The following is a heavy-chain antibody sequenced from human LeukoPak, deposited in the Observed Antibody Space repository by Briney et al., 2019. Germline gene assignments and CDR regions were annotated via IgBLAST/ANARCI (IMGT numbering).Heavy chain of an antibody. J-gene: IGHJ4*02. D-gene: IGHD5-18*01. Sequence: GGSLRLSCAASGFTFSSYAMSWVRQAPGKGLEWVALISYNGGVRYYADSVRGRFTISRDNSKNTVYLQMNSLRTEDTAVYYCLTEDTPTVFDYWGQGTLVTVSS. CDR3: LTEDTPTVFDY. V-gene: IGHV3-30*03. CDR2: ISYNGGVR. CDR1: GFTFSSYA.